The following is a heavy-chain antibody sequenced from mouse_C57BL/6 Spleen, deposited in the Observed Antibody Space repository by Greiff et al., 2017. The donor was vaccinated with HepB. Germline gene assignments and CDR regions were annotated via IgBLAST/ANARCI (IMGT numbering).Heavy chain of an antibody. CDR2: FYPGSGSI. CDR1: GYTFTEYT. Sequence: VKLMESGAELVKPGASVKLSCKASGYTFTEYTIHWVKQRSGQGLEWIGWFYPGSGSIKYNEKFKDKATLTADKSSSPVYMELSRLTSEDSAVYFCARHEEEEGREEVLKLGRNYAMDYWGQGTSVTVSS. D-gene: IGHD4-1*01. CDR3: ARHEEEEGREEVLKLGRNYAMDY. J-gene: IGHJ4*01. V-gene: IGHV1-62-2*01.